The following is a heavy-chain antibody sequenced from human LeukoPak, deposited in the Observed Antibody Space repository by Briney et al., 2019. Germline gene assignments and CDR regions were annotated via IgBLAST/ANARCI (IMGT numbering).Heavy chain of an antibody. CDR2: ISGSGGST. V-gene: IGHV3-23*01. Sequence: GGSLRRSCAASGFTFSSYAMSWVRQAPGKGLEWVSAISGSGGSTYYADSMKGRFTISRDNSKNTLYLQMNSLRAEDTAVYYCAREGYCSSTSCYREFDYWGQGTLVTVSS. J-gene: IGHJ4*02. D-gene: IGHD2-2*01. CDR1: GFTFSSYA. CDR3: AREGYCSSTSCYREFDY.